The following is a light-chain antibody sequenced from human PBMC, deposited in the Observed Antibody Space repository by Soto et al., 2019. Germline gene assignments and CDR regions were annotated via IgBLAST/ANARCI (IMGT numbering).Light chain of an antibody. Sequence: EIVMTQSPATLSVSPGEGATLSCRASQSVSTDLAWYQQKPGQTPRLLIHGVSTRATGTPARFSGSGSGTEFTLTISSLHSEDFAVYYCQQYDDWPLTFGGGTKVEIK. V-gene: IGKV3-15*01. CDR2: GVS. CDR3: QQYDDWPLT. CDR1: QSVSTD. J-gene: IGKJ4*01.